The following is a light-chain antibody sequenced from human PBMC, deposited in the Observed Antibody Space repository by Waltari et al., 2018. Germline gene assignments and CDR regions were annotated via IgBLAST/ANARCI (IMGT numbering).Light chain of an antibody. Sequence: EIVLTQSPGTLSLSPGERATLSCRASQNISSTYLAWYQQKTGQAPRLLIYGTSSRATGIPNRFSGGGSGTDFTLTISRLEPEDFAVYYWQQYGSSPLYTFGQGTKLEIK. CDR2: GTS. CDR1: QNISSTY. J-gene: IGKJ2*01. V-gene: IGKV3-20*01. CDR3: QQYGSSPLYT.